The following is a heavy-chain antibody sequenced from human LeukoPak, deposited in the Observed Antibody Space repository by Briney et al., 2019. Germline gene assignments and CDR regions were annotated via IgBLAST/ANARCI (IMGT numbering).Heavy chain of an antibody. CDR2: ISSSGSTI. V-gene: IGHV3-48*03. D-gene: IGHD5-24*01. CDR3: ARDGYNRQIDY. J-gene: IGHJ4*02. CDR1: GFTFSSYE. Sequence: PGGSLRLSCAASGFTFSSYEMNWVRQAPGKGLEWVSYISSSGSTIYYADSVKGRFTISRDNAKNSLYLQMNSLRAEDTAVYYCARDGYNRQIDYWGQGTLVTVSS.